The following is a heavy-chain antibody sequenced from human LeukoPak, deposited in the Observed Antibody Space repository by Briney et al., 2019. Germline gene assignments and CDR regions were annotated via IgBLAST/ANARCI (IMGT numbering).Heavy chain of an antibody. Sequence: SVKLSCKASGGTFSSYAISWVRQAPAPGLEWVGRIILILGIATYAQKFQCRVTITADKSTSTAYMELSSLRSEDTAMYYCARDPGAMQFPAEGYWGQGTLVTVSS. CDR3: ARDPGAMQFPAEGY. CDR1: GGTFSSYA. V-gene: IGHV1-69*04. CDR2: IILILGIA. J-gene: IGHJ4*02. D-gene: IGHD4-17*01.